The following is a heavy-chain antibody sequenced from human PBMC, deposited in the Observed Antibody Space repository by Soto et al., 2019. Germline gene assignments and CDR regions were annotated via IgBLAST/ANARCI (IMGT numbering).Heavy chain of an antibody. D-gene: IGHD3-22*01. CDR3: AKDGKGNYCDSSGHTDRGDS. Sequence: PGGSMRLCCALSGFTFSSYGMHWVRQAPDKGLEWVTILSYQGSTKYYADARKGRFTSSRERSKNTLYLQMNSLRADDTAVYYCAKDGKGNYCDSSGHTDRGDSWGQGTMVTVSS. CDR1: GFTFSSYG. CDR2: LSYQGSTK. J-gene: IGHJ3*02. V-gene: IGHV3-30*18.